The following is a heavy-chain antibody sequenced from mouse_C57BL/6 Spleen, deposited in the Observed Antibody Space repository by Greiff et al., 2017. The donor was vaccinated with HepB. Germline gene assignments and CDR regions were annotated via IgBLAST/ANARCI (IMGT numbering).Heavy chain of an antibody. CDR1: GFTFSSYA. CDR3: ASYGYDD. Sequence: EVKVVESGGGLVKPGGSLKLSCAASGFTFSSYAMSWVRQTPEKRLEWVATISDGGSYTYYPDNVKGRFTISRDNAKNNLYLQMSHLKSEDTAMYYCASYGYDDWGQGTLVTVSA. V-gene: IGHV5-4*03. CDR2: ISDGGSYT. J-gene: IGHJ3*01. D-gene: IGHD2-2*01.